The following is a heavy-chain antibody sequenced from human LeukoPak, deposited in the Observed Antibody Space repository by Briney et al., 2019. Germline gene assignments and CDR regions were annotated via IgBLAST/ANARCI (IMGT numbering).Heavy chain of an antibody. V-gene: IGHV3-53*01. J-gene: IGHJ4*02. Sequence: PGGSLRLSCAASGFTVSSNYMTWVRQAPGKGLEWVSVIYSGGSTYYADSVKGRFTISRDNSKNTLYLQMNSLRAEDTAVYYCARASWPSWDYFDYWGQGTLVTVSS. D-gene: IGHD6-13*01. CDR3: ARASWPSWDYFDY. CDR1: GFTVSSNY. CDR2: IYSGGST.